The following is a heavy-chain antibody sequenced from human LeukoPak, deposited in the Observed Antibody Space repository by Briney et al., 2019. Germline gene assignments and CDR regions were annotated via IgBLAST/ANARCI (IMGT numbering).Heavy chain of an antibody. CDR3: AREGSSSSGAFGY. J-gene: IGHJ4*02. CDR1: GYTLTELS. CDR2: FDPEDGET. Sequence: ASVKVSCKVSGYTLTELSMHWVRQAPGKGLEWMGGFDPEDGETIYAQNFQGRVTMSEETSTDTAYMELSSLRSEDTAVYYCAREGSSSSGAFGYWGQGTLVTVSS. V-gene: IGHV1-24*01. D-gene: IGHD6-6*01.